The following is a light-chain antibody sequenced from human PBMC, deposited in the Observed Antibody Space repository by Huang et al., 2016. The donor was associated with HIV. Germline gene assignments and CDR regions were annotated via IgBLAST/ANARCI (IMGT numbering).Light chain of an antibody. J-gene: IGKJ3*01. CDR1: QSISSTY. Sequence: EIVLTQSPGTLSLSPGERATLSCRTSQSISSTYLAWFQQKPGQAPRLLVYGASNRATGIPDRFSGSGSGTDFTLTISRLEPEDFAVYYCQQYGNSRFTFGPGTKVDIK. V-gene: IGKV3-20*01. CDR3: QQYGNSRFT. CDR2: GAS.